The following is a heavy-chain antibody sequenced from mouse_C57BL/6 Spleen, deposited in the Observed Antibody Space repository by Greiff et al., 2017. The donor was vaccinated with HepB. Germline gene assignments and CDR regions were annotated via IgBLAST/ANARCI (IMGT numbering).Heavy chain of an antibody. J-gene: IGHJ2*01. CDR2: IDPSDSYT. CDR1: GYTFTSYW. CDR3: ARNLVDY. V-gene: IGHV1-59*01. Sequence: QVQLQQPGAEVVRPGTSVKLSCKASGYTFTSYWMHWVKQRPGQGLEWIGVIDPSDSYTNYNQKFKGKATLTVDTSSSTAYMQLSSLTSEDSAVYYCARNLVDYWGQGTTLTVSS.